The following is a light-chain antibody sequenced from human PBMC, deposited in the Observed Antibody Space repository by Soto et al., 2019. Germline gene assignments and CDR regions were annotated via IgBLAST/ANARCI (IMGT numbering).Light chain of an antibody. J-gene: IGLJ1*01. V-gene: IGLV2-14*01. CDR1: SSDVGAYNY. CDR2: HVT. Sequence: QSVLTQPASVSGSLGQSITISCSGSSSDVGAYNYVSWYQQYAGKAPKLMIYHVTDRPSGVSNRFSGSKSGNTASLTISGLQAEDEADYYCCSYTTSNTFVFGTGTKVTVL. CDR3: CSYTTSNTFV.